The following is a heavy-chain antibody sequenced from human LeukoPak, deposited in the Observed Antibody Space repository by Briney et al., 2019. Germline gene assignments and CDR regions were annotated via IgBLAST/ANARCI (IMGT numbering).Heavy chain of an antibody. D-gene: IGHD6-13*01. CDR2: FDPEDGET. CDR1: GYTLTELS. CDR3: ATQQLVRFVLRFQH. J-gene: IGHJ1*01. Sequence: GASVKVSCKVSGYTLTELSMHWVRQAPGKGLEWMGRFDPEDGETIYAQKFQGRVTMTEDTSTNTAYMELSSLRSEDTAVYHCATQQLVRFVLRFQHWGQGTLVTVSS. V-gene: IGHV1-24*01.